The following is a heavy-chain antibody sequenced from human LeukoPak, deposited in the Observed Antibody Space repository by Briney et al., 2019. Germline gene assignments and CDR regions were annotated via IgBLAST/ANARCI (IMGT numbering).Heavy chain of an antibody. J-gene: IGHJ6*03. CDR3: ARAKRITIIRGLGYMDV. CDR1: GFTFSSYE. CDR2: ISSSGSTI. D-gene: IGHD3-10*01. V-gene: IGHV3-48*03. Sequence: PGGSLRLSCAASGFTFSSYEMNWVRQAPGKGLEWVSYISSSGSTIYYADSVKGRFTISRDNAKNSLYLQMNSLRAEDTAVYYCARAKRITIIRGLGYMDVWGKGTTVTVSS.